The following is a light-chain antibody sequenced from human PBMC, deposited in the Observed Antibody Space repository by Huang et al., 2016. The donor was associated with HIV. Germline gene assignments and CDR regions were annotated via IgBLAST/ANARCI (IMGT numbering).Light chain of an antibody. CDR1: QGISNS. V-gene: IGKV1-NL1*01. CDR2: DTS. J-gene: IGKJ1*01. CDR3: QQYYSTPT. Sequence: DIQMTQSPSSLPESVGDRVTITCRASQGISNSLAWYQQKPGKAPKLLLHDTSRLQSGVPSRFSGSGSGTDYTLTISSLQPEDFASYYCQQYYSTPTFGQGTKVEIK.